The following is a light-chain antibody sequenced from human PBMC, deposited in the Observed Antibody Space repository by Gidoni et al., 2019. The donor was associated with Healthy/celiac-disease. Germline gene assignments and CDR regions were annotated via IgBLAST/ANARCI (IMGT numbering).Light chain of an antibody. J-gene: IGLJ2*01. CDR3: NSRDSSGNHLKV. CDR1: SLRSSY. CDR2: GKN. V-gene: IGLV3-19*01. Sequence: ELTQDPAVSVALGQTVRITCQGDSLRSSYASWYQQKPGQAPVLVIYGKNNRPSGIPDRFSGSSSGNTASLTITGAQAEDEADYYCNSRDSSGNHLKVFGGGTKLTVL.